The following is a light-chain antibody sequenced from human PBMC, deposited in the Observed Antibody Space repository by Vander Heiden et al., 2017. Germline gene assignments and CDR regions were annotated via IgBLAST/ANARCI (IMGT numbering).Light chain of an antibody. J-gene: IGKJ1*01. CDR3: QQYNSYPWT. CDR1: QSISSW. V-gene: IGKV1-5*03. CDR2: KAS. Sequence: DIRITQSSSTLSATVGDRVAITCRARQSISSWLAWYQQKPGKAPKLLIYKASSLESGVPARFSGSGSGTEFTLTISSLQPDDFATYYCQQYNSYPWTFGQGTKVEIK.